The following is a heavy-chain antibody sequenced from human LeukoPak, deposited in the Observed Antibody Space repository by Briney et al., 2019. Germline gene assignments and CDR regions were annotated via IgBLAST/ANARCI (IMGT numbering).Heavy chain of an antibody. D-gene: IGHD6-13*01. CDR3: ALATYSSSWYPSWFDP. J-gene: IGHJ5*02. Sequence: ASVNVSCKASGGTFSSYAISWVRQAPGQGLEWMGRIIPILGIANYAQKFQGRVTITADKSTSTAYMELSSLRSEDTAVYYCALATYSSSWYPSWFDPWGQGTLVTVSS. V-gene: IGHV1-69*04. CDR2: IIPILGIA. CDR1: GGTFSSYA.